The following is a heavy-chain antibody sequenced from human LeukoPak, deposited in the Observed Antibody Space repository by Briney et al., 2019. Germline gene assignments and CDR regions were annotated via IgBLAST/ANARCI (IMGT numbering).Heavy chain of an antibody. V-gene: IGHV3-23*01. D-gene: IGHD6-19*01. CDR1: GFTFSSYA. Sequence: GGSLRLSCAASGFTFSSYAMSWVRKAPGKGLEWVSAISGSGGSTYYADSVKGRFTISRDNSKNTLYLQMDSLRAEDTAVYYCAKSGSSGWYRDYYFDYWGQGTLVTVSS. J-gene: IGHJ4*02. CDR3: AKSGSSGWYRDYYFDY. CDR2: ISGSGGST.